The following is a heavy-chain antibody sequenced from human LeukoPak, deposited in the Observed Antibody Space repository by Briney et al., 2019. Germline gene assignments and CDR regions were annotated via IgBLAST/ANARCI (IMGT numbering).Heavy chain of an antibody. D-gene: IGHD3-22*01. V-gene: IGHV3-23*01. CDR1: GFTFSSYA. J-gene: IGHJ4*02. CDR2: ISGSGGST. CDR3: SKGRPHYYDSSGYYYFDY. Sequence: GGSLRLSCAASGFTFSSYAMSWVRQAPGKGLEWVSAISGSGGSTYYADSVKGRFTISRDNSKNTLYLQMNSLRAEDTAVYYCSKGRPHYYDSSGYYYFDYWGQGTLVTVSS.